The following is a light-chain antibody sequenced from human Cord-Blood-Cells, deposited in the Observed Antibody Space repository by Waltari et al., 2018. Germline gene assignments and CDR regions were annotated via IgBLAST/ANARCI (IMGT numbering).Light chain of an antibody. CDR3: QQSYSTPHT. J-gene: IGKJ2*01. Sequence: DIQMTQSPTSLSASVGDRVPITCRASQSISSYLNWYQQKPGKAPNLLIYAASSLQSGVPSRFSGSGSGTEFTLTISSLQPEDFATYYCQQSYSTPHTFGQGTKLEIK. CDR1: QSISSY. CDR2: AAS. V-gene: IGKV1-39*01.